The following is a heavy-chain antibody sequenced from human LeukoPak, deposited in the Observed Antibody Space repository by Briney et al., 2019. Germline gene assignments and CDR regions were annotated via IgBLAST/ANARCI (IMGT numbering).Heavy chain of an antibody. J-gene: IGHJ6*02. CDR1: GGSISSGGYY. D-gene: IGHD5-18*01. CDR2: IYYSGST. Sequence: KTSETLSLTCTVSGGSISSGGYYWSWIRQPPGKGLEWIGSIYYSGSTYYNPSLKSRVTISVDTSKNQFSLKLSSVTAADTAVYYCARLADAGGYSYGYKNYYYYGMDVWGQGTTVTVSS. CDR3: ARLADAGGYSYGYKNYYYYGMDV. V-gene: IGHV4-39*01.